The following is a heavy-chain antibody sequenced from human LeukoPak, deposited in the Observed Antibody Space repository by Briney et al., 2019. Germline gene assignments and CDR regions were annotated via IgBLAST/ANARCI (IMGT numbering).Heavy chain of an antibody. J-gene: IGHJ4*02. CDR3: ARGLGGPRLGY. Sequence: SETLSLTCTVSGDSITSGSYYWGWIRQPPGRGLEWIGSIYYSGNTYYNPSLTSRVTMSVDTSKNQFSLKVNSVTAADTAVYYCARGLGGPRLGYWGQGTLVTVSS. V-gene: IGHV4-39*07. D-gene: IGHD3-16*01. CDR1: GDSITSGSYY. CDR2: IYYSGNT.